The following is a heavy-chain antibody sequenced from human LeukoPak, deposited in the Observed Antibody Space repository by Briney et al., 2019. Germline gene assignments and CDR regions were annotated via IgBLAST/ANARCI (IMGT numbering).Heavy chain of an antibody. CDR1: GYTFTSYG. J-gene: IGHJ6*03. V-gene: IGHV1-18*01. D-gene: IGHD3-9*01. CDR3: AREKRYFDWLPPHYYYCYMDD. Sequence: ASVKVTCKASGYTFTSYGISWVRQAPGQGLEWMGWISAYNGNTNYAQKLQGRVTMTTDTSTSTAYMELRSLRSDDTAVYYCAREKRYFDWLPPHYYYCYMDDWGKGNTFTVSS. CDR2: ISAYNGNT.